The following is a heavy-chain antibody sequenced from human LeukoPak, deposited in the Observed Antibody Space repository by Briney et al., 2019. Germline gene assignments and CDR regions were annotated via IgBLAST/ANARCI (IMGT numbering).Heavy chain of an antibody. J-gene: IGHJ4*02. Sequence: GGSLRLSCAASGYAFSSYSMNWVRQAPGKGLEWVGFIGRSSHFRYNAESLKGRGTISRDNAQNSLYLQMSRLRVEDTAVYYCARSCDGDCYSDYRGQAALASVCS. CDR2: IGRSSHFR. V-gene: IGHV3-21*01. D-gene: IGHD2-21*02. CDR3: ARSCDGDCYSDY. CDR1: GYAFSSYS.